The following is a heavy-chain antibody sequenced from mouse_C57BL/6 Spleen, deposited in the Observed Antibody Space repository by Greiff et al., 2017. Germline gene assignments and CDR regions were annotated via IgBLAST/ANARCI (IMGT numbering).Heavy chain of an antibody. D-gene: IGHD1-1*01. Sequence: QVQLQQPGAELVKPGASVKLSCKASGYTFTSYWMQWVKQRPGQGLEWIGEIDPSDSYTNYNQKFKGKATLTVDTSSSTAYMQRSSLTSEDSAVYYCARRDYSYAMDYWGQGTSVTVSS. J-gene: IGHJ4*01. V-gene: IGHV1-50*01. CDR2: IDPSDSYT. CDR3: ARRDYSYAMDY. CDR1: GYTFTSYW.